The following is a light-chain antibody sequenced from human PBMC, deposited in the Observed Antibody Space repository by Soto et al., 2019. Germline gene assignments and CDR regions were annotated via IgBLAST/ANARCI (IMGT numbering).Light chain of an antibody. J-gene: IGLJ3*02. V-gene: IGLV2-14*01. CDR3: SSYTSSSTPWV. Sequence: QSALTQPASVSGSPGQSITISCTGTSSDVGGYNYVSWYQQHPGKAPKLMIYEVSNRPSGVSNRFSGSKSGNTAYLTISGLQAEDEADYYCSSYTSSSTPWVFGGGTKLTVL. CDR1: SSDVGGYNY. CDR2: EVS.